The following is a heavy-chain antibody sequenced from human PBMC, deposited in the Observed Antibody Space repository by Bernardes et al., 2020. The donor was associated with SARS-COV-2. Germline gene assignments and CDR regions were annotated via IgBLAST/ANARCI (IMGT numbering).Heavy chain of an antibody. CDR1: GFKFDNYA. V-gene: IGHV3-23*01. CDR2: IDGSGNRV. CDR3: AKNSGSLLWLHQARPLDF. Sequence: GGSLRLSCAASGFKFDNYAMIWVRQASGKGLEWVSGIDGSGNRVNEADSVRGRFTISRDNSKNILYMQMNSLRAEDTAVYYCAKNSGSLLWLHQARPLDFWGQGTLVTVSS. D-gene: IGHD3-10*01. J-gene: IGHJ4*02.